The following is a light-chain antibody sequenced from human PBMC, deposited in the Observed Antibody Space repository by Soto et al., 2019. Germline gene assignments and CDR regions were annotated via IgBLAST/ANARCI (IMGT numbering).Light chain of an antibody. CDR2: EVS. Sequence: QAASLSGSPGQSITISCTGSSSDVGGYNYVSWYHQHPGKAPILMIYEVSNRPSGVSIRFSGSKSGNTASLTISGLHAEDEADYYCSSNTIRSTHDYVFGRGTKLTFL. J-gene: IGLJ1*01. CDR1: SSDVGGYNY. CDR3: SSNTIRSTHDYV. V-gene: IGLV2-14*01.